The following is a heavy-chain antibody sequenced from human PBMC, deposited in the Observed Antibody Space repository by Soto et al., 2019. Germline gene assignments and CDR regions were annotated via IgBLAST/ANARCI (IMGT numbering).Heavy chain of an antibody. CDR2: FDPEDSET. CDR1: GYTLTELS. Sequence: ASVKVSCKVSGYTLTELSMHWVRQAPGKGLERMGGFDPEDSETIYAQNFQGRVTMTEDTSTDTVYMELSSLRSEDTALYYCATRDFWSGYYRGYDAFDIWGQGTMVTVSS. D-gene: IGHD3-3*01. V-gene: IGHV1-24*01. J-gene: IGHJ3*02. CDR3: ATRDFWSGYYRGYDAFDI.